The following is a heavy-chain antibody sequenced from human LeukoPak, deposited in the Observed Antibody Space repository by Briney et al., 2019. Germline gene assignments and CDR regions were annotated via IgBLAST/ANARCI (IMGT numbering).Heavy chain of an antibody. J-gene: IGHJ6*03. Sequence: SETLSLTCTVSGGSISSYYWSWIRQPPGKGLEWIGYIYYSGSTNYNPSLKSRVTISVDTSKTQFSLKLSSVTAADTAVYYCASFGVPAALDYYYMDVWGKGTTVTVSS. CDR3: ASFGVPAALDYYYMDV. CDR1: GGSISSYY. CDR2: IYYSGST. V-gene: IGHV4-59*01. D-gene: IGHD2-2*01.